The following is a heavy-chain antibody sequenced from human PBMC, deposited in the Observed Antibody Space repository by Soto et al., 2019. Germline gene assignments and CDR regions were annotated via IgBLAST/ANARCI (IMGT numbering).Heavy chain of an antibody. V-gene: IGHV4-59*12. CDR3: ARGRYYGDYDY. J-gene: IGHJ4*02. CDR2: FYYSGST. CDR1: GDSISSFS. D-gene: IGHD4-17*01. Sequence: PSETLSLTCTVSGDSISSFSWSWIRLPPGQELEWIGYFYYSGSTNYNPSLKSRVTISVDTSKNEIFLKLSSVTAADTAVYYCARGRYYGDYDYWGPGTLVTVSS.